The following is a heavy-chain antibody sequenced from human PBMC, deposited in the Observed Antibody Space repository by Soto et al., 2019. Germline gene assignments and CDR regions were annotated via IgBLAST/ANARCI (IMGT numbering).Heavy chain of an antibody. D-gene: IGHD6-6*01. Sequence: SETLSLTCAVSGGSITSGTYSWSWIRQPPGKGLEWIGYIYRSGSTYLNPSLKSRVTISVDRSKNQFSLRLASVTAADTAVYYCARGEGAARLVFDYWGQGTLVTVSS. CDR3: ARGEGAARLVFDY. CDR2: IYRSGST. V-gene: IGHV4-30-2*01. J-gene: IGHJ4*02. CDR1: GGSITSGTYS.